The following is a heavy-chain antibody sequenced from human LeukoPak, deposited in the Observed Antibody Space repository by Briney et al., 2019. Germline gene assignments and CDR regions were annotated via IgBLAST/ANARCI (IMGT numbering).Heavy chain of an antibody. J-gene: IGHJ4*02. Sequence: GASVKVSCKASGYSFTNYGVNWVRQAPGQGLEWLGWISGYTGNTDYAQKFQGRVTMTTDTSMTTAYMELRSLRSDDTAVYYCARAPRVASTGRFDYWGQGTLVTISS. D-gene: IGHD6-13*01. CDR3: ARAPRVASTGRFDY. V-gene: IGHV1-18*01. CDR1: GYSFTNYG. CDR2: ISGYTGNT.